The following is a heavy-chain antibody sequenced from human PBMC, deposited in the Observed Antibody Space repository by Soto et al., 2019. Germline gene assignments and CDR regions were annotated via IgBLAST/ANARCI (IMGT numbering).Heavy chain of an antibody. V-gene: IGHV4-31*03. CDR3: AREGPGRRRVLGTTGTTLGVDF. CDR1: GGSISSGGYY. Sequence: SETLSLTCTVSGGSISSGGYYWSWIRQHPGKGLEWIGYIYYSGSTYYNPSLKSRVTISVDTSKNQFSLKLSSVTAADTAVYYCAREGPGRRRVLGTTGTTLGVDFWGKGTTVTVSS. D-gene: IGHD1-1*01. CDR2: IYYSGST. J-gene: IGHJ6*04.